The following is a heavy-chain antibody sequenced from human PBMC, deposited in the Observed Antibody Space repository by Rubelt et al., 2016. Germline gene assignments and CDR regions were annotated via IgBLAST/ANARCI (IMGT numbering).Heavy chain of an antibody. CDR1: GFTFSSYA. CDR3: ARDWYDSSGDSHGMDV. CDR2: ISYDGSNK. Sequence: QVQLVESGGGVVQPGRSLRLSCAASGFTFSSYAMHWVRQAPGKGLEWVAVISYDGSNKYYADSVKGRFTISRDNSKNTLYLQMNSLRDEETALYYCARDWYDSSGDSHGMDVWGQGTTVTVYS. J-gene: IGHJ6*02. D-gene: IGHD3-22*01. V-gene: IGHV3-30*04.